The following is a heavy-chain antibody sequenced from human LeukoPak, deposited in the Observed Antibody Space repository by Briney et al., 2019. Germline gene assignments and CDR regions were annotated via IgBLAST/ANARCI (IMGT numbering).Heavy chain of an antibody. V-gene: IGHV3-23*01. Sequence: QSGRSLRLSCVASGFIFNDYAMSWVRQAPGKGLEWVSGISGNGDRRHYGGIVKGRFTISRDNSKNTVYLEMNSLRAEDTAVYHCAKRGWYDSSGYTPLSYWGQGTVVTVSS. J-gene: IGHJ4*02. CDR1: GFIFNDYA. CDR3: AKRGWYDSSGYTPLSY. D-gene: IGHD3-22*01. CDR2: ISGNGDRR.